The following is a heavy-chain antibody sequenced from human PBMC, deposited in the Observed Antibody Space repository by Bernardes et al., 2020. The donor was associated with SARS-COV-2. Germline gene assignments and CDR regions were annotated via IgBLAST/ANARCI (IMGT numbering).Heavy chain of an antibody. CDR2: ISSSGSSI. Sequence: GGSLRLSCAASGFTFSSYEMNWVRQAPGKGLEWVSYISSSGSSIYYSDSVKGRFTISRDNAKNSLYLQMDSLRAEDTAVYYCARKYCSSTSCLIDYWGQGTLVTVSS. J-gene: IGHJ4*02. D-gene: IGHD2-2*01. V-gene: IGHV3-48*03. CDR3: ARKYCSSTSCLIDY. CDR1: GFTFSSYE.